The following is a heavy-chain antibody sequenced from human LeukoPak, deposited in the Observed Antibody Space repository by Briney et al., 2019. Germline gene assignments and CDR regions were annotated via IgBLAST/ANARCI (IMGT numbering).Heavy chain of an antibody. J-gene: IGHJ1*01. CDR3: ARAPSEVGGYYPEYFRH. CDR2: IKSDGRT. Sequence: GGSLRLSCEASGFTFSRYWMHWVRQAPGKGLVWVSRIKSDGRTNYADSVKGRFTTSRDNAKNTVSLQMDSLRAEDTGVYYCARAPSEVGGYYPEYFRHWGQGTLVTVSS. CDR1: GFTFSRYW. D-gene: IGHD3-22*01. V-gene: IGHV3-74*01.